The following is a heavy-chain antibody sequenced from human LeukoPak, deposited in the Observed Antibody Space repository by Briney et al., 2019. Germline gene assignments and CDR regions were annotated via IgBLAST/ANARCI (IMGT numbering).Heavy chain of an antibody. V-gene: IGHV3-23*01. Sequence: GGSLRLSCEASGFTFSSYAMSWVRQAPGKGLAWASVISSSADSTYYADSVKGRFTISRDNSKNTLYLQMNNLRAEDTAVYYCAKPLEKYTYGGNFDYWGQGILVTVSS. J-gene: IGHJ4*02. CDR2: ISSSADST. D-gene: IGHD4-23*01. CDR3: AKPLEKYTYGGNFDY. CDR1: GFTFSSYA.